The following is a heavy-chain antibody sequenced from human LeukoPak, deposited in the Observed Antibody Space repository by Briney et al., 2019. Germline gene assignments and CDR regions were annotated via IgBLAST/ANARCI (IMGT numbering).Heavy chain of an antibody. CDR3: ASTMPPGIAVAGSGDY. V-gene: IGHV4-59*12. J-gene: IGHJ4*02. CDR2: IYYSGST. Sequence: SETLSLTCTVSGGSISSYYWSWIRQPPGKGLEWIGYIYYSGSTNYNPSLKSRVTISVDTSKNQSSLKLSSVTAADTAVYYCASTMPPGIAVAGSGDYWGQGTLVTVSS. D-gene: IGHD6-19*01. CDR1: GGSISSYY.